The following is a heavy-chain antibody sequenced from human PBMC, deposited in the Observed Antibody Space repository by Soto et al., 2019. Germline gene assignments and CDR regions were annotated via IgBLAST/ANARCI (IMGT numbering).Heavy chain of an antibody. D-gene: IGHD3-22*01. CDR3: ARYDYDNNIYSIDY. Sequence: SETLSLTCTVSGGSISSSNSYWGWIRQPPGRGLEWIGSIYYSGITYYNPSLKSRVTISVDTSKNQFSLTLSSVTAADTAVYYCARYDYDNNIYSIDYWGQGALVTVSS. V-gene: IGHV4-39*01. CDR1: GGSISSSNSY. CDR2: IYYSGIT. J-gene: IGHJ4*02.